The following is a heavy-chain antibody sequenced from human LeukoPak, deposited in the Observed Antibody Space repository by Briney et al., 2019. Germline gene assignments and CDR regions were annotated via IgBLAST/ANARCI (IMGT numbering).Heavy chain of an antibody. V-gene: IGHV1-8*02. CDR3: ARVLANVNMVRGVIGYYMDV. CDR2: MNPNSGNT. Sequence: GASVKVSCKASGYTFTSYDINWVRQATGQGLEWMGWMNPNSGNTGYAQKFQGRVTMTRNTSISTAYMELSSLRSEDTAVYYCARVLANVNMVRGVIGYYMDVWGKGTTVTISS. J-gene: IGHJ6*03. CDR1: GYTFTSYD. D-gene: IGHD3-10*01.